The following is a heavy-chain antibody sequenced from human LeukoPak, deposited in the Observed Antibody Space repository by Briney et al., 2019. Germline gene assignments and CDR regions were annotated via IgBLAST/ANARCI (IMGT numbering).Heavy chain of an antibody. CDR1: GFTFSNYG. D-gene: IGHD6-13*01. V-gene: IGHV3-33*01. Sequence: GSLRLSCAASGFTFSNYGMHWVRQAPGKGLEWVAVIWYDGSNRYYADSVKGRFTIPRDNSKNTLYLEMNSLRAEDTAVYYCAREVVAAAGNDAFDFWGQGTKVTVSS. CDR2: IWYDGSNR. CDR3: AREVVAAAGNDAFDF. J-gene: IGHJ3*01.